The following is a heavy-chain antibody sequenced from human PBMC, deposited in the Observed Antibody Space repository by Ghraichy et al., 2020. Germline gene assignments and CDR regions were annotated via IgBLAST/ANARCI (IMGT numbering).Heavy chain of an antibody. Sequence: SVKVSCKASGGTFSSYAISWVRQAPGQGLEWMGRIIPILGIANYAQKFQGRVTITADKSTSTAYMELSSLRSEDTAVHYCARSPLYTMIVVAYAFDIWGQGTMVTVSS. J-gene: IGHJ3*02. CDR1: GGTFSSYA. CDR3: ARSPLYTMIVVAYAFDI. CDR2: IIPILGIA. V-gene: IGHV1-69*04. D-gene: IGHD3-22*01.